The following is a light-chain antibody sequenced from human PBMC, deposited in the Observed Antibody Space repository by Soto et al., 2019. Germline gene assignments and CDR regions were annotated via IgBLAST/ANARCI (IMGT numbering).Light chain of an antibody. CDR2: AAS. CDR1: QSISSY. Sequence: DIQMTQSPSSLSASVGDRVTITCRASQSISSYLNWYQQKPGKAPKLLIYAASSLQSGVPSRFSGSGSGTDFTLTISSLQPEDFATHYCQKSYSTPTWTFGQGTKVDVK. J-gene: IGKJ1*01. V-gene: IGKV1-39*01. CDR3: QKSYSTPTWT.